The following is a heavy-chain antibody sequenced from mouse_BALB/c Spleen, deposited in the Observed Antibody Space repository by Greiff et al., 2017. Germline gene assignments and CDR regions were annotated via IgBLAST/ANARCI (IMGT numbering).Heavy chain of an antibody. D-gene: IGHD2-14*01. V-gene: IGHV2-2*02. J-gene: IGHJ3*01. Sequence: VKVVESGPGLVQPSQSLSITCTVSGFSLTSYGVHWVRQSPGKGLEWLGVIWSGGSTDYNAAFISRLSISKDNSKSQVFFKMNSLQANDTAIYYCARGYRYDGAWFAYWGQGTLVTVSA. CDR2: IWSGGST. CDR3: ARGYRYDGAWFAY. CDR1: GFSLTSYG.